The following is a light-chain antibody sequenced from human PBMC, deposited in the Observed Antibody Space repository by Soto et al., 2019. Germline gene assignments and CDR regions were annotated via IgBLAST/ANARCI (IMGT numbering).Light chain of an antibody. CDR2: AAS. CDR3: QQLNTYPLFT. Sequence: DIQLTQSPSFLSASVGDRVTMTCRASQGIGSYLAWYQQKPGKAPKLLIYAASTLQSGVPSRFSGSGSGTEFTLSISSLQPEDFATYYCQQLNTYPLFTFGPGTKVDFK. CDR1: QGIGSY. J-gene: IGKJ3*01. V-gene: IGKV1-9*01.